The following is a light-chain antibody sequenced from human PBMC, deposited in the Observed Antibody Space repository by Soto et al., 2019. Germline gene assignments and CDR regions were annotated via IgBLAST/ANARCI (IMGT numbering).Light chain of an antibody. Sequence: QSVLTQPPSASGSPGQSVAISCTGTSRDVGGYEYVSWYQQYPGKAPKLMIYDVTKRPSGVPDRFSGSKSGNTASLTVSGLQAEDEDDYYCSSYAGTHVVFGTGTKLTVL. J-gene: IGLJ1*01. CDR2: DVT. CDR3: SSYAGTHVV. V-gene: IGLV2-8*01. CDR1: SRDVGGYEY.